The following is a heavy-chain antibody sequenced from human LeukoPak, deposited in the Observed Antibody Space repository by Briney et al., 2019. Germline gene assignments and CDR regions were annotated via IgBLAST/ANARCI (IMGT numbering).Heavy chain of an antibody. J-gene: IGHJ4*02. CDR3: ARGIRDFWSGYYFDY. CDR2: IYYSGST. D-gene: IGHD3-3*01. CDR1: GGSISSYY. Sequence: SETLSLTCTVSGGSISSYYWSWIRQPPGKGLEWIGYIYYSGSTNYNPSLKSRVTISVDTSKNQFSLKLSSVTAADTAVYYCARGIRDFWSGYYFDYWGQGTLVTVSS. V-gene: IGHV4-59*01.